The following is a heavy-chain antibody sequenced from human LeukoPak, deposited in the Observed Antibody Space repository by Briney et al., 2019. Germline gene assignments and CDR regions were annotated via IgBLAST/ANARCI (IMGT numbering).Heavy chain of an antibody. V-gene: IGHV3-53*01. CDR2: VYSGGPT. J-gene: IGHJ4*02. CDR1: GFTVSNSY. CDR3: ARAAKKYYFDD. Sequence: GESLRLSCAASGFTVSNSYMNWVRQAPGKGLEWVSVVYSGGPTYYADSVKGRFTISRDNSENTLYLQMNSLRVEDTAVYYCARAAKKYYFDDWGQGTLVTVSS.